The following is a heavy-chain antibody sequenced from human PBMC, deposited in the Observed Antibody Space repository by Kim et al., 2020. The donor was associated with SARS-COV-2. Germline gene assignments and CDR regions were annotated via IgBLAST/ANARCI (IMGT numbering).Heavy chain of an antibody. J-gene: IGHJ6*02. CDR1: RFTFDSYW. CDR2: INQVGSDK. CDR3: ARDTRFYYGLDV. V-gene: IGHV3-7*03. Sequence: GGSLRLSCAASRFTFDSYWMTWVRLAPGKGLEWVANINQVGSDKYYVDSVKGRFTISRDNAKNTLYLQMNTLRAEDTAIYYCARDTRFYYGLDVWGQGTTVTVS. D-gene: IGHD3-3*01.